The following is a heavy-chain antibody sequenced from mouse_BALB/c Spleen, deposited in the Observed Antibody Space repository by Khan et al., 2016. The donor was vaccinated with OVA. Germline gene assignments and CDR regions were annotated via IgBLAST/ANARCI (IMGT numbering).Heavy chain of an antibody. V-gene: IGHV2-6-7*01. Sequence: QVQLKESGPGLVAPSQSLSITCTVSGFSLTGYGVNWVRQPPGKGLEWLGMIWGDGSTYYNSALKSRLNLTKDNSKSQVFLKMNSLQTDDTARYYCARAYYGNYREAMDYWGQGTSVTVSS. CDR2: IWGDGST. CDR1: GFSLTGYG. CDR3: ARAYYGNYREAMDY. D-gene: IGHD2-10*01. J-gene: IGHJ4*01.